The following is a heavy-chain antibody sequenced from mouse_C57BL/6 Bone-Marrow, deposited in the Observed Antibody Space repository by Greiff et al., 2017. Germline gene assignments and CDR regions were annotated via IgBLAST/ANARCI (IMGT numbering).Heavy chain of an antibody. D-gene: IGHD4-1*01. Sequence: QVQLQQSGAELARPGASVKLSCKASGYTFTSYGISWVKQRTGQGLEWIGEIYPRSGNTYYNEKFKGKATLTADKSSSTAYMELRSLTSEDPAVYFCAKLGPFDYWGQGTTLTVSS. CDR1: GYTFTSYG. CDR2: IYPRSGNT. J-gene: IGHJ2*01. CDR3: AKLGPFDY. V-gene: IGHV1-81*01.